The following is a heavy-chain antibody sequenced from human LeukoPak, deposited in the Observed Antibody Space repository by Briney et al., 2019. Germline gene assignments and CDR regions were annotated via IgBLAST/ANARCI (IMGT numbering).Heavy chain of an antibody. CDR1: GFTFSSYW. D-gene: IGHD3-22*01. Sequence: PGGSLRLSCAASGFTFSSYWMHWVRQAPGKGLVWVSRINSDGSSTSYADSVKGRFTISRDNAKNTLYLQMNSLRAEDTAVYYCARALPWLSSEGSRNHFDYWGQGTLVTVSS. J-gene: IGHJ4*02. CDR3: ARALPWLSSEGSRNHFDY. V-gene: IGHV3-74*01. CDR2: INSDGSST.